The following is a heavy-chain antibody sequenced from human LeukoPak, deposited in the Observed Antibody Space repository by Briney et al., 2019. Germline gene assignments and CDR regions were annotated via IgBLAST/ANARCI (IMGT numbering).Heavy chain of an antibody. D-gene: IGHD4-23*01. J-gene: IGHJ4*02. CDR3: TTGPAGGIDDY. Sequence: GGSLRLPCAASGFTFSDAWMSWVRQAPGKGLEWVGRIKSITDGGTTDYAAPVKGRFTISRDDSKNTLYLQMNSLKTEDTAVYYCTTGPAGGIDDYWGQGTLVTVSS. CDR1: GFTFSDAW. V-gene: IGHV3-15*01. CDR2: IKSITDGGTT.